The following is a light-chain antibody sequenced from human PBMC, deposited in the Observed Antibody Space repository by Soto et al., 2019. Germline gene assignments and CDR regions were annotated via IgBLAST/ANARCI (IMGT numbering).Light chain of an antibody. CDR2: EVS. CDR1: SSDVGGYNY. Sequence: QSALTQPASVSGSPGQSITISCTGTSSDVGGYNYVSWYQQHPGKAPKLMIYEVSNRPSGVSNRFSGSKSGNTASLTISGLKDADEADYYCSSYTRNSTLVFGGGTKLTVL. J-gene: IGLJ2*01. V-gene: IGLV2-14*01. CDR3: SSYTRNSTLV.